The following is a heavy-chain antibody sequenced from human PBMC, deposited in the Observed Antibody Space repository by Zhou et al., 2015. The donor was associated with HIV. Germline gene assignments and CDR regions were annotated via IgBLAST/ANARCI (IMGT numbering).Heavy chain of an antibody. V-gene: IGHV1-2*06. D-gene: IGHD1-26*01. CDR1: GYKFTGYY. CDR2: VHPNSGAA. CDR3: TRGRWEVPDAY. Sequence: QVQLVQSGAEVKKPGASLRISCTASGYKFTGYYIHWVRQAPGQGLEWMGRVHPNSGAANFVTEFPGRGSTMTTDATINTAYMELSGLTSEDTAMYYCTRGRWEVPDAYWGQGTRGHRL. J-gene: IGHJ4*02.